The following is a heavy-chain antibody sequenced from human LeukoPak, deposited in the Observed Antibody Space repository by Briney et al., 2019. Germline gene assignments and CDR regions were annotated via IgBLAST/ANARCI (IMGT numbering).Heavy chain of an antibody. Sequence: PGGSLRLSCAASGFTFSSYSMNWVRQAPGKGLEWVSAISGSGGSTYYADSVKGRFTISRDNSKNTLYLQMNSLRAEDTAVYYCAKVWPRTYYDYVWAPQERVFDYWGQGTLVTVSS. J-gene: IGHJ4*02. CDR1: GFTFSSYS. D-gene: IGHD3-16*01. CDR2: ISGSGGST. V-gene: IGHV3-23*01. CDR3: AKVWPRTYYDYVWAPQERVFDY.